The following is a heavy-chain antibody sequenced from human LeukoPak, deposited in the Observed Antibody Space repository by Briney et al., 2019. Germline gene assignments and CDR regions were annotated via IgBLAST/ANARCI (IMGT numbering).Heavy chain of an antibody. CDR1: GYTLTHFA. CDR3: ARGYSSSWFDS. D-gene: IGHD6-13*01. CDR2: SNAGNGNT. J-gene: IGHJ5*01. Sequence: ASVKVSCKASGYTLTHFAIHWVRQAPGQRLEWMGWSNAGNGNTEYSREFQGRVTITKDTSANTAYMELIGLRSEDTAVYYCARGYSSSWFDSWGQGTLVTVSS. V-gene: IGHV1-3*02.